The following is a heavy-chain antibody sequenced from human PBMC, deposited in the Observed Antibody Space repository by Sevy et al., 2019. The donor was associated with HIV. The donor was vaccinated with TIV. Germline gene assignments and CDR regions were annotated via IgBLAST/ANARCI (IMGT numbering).Heavy chain of an antibody. Sequence: ASVKVSCKASGYTFTGYYIHWVRQAPGQGLEWMGWINPNSAGTNYAQMFQGRVTMTRDTSISTAYMELSRLRSDDTAVYYCARTVHIRDFYFDYWGQGTLVTVSS. CDR3: ARTVHIRDFYFDY. D-gene: IGHD1-20*01. CDR1: GYTFTGYY. J-gene: IGHJ4*02. CDR2: INPNSAGT. V-gene: IGHV1-2*02.